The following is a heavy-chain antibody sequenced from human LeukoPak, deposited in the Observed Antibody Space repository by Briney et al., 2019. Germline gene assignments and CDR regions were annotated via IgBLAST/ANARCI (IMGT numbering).Heavy chain of an antibody. CDR1: GYTFTSYG. J-gene: IGHJ5*02. CDR2: ISAYNGNT. V-gene: IGHV1-18*01. CDR3: ARSGEGIAAAGHNWFDP. D-gene: IGHD6-13*01. Sequence: ASVKVSCKASGYTFTSYGISWVRQAPGQGLEWMGWISAYNGNTNYAQKLQGRVTMTTDTSTSTAYMELRSLRSDDTAVYYCARSGEGIAAAGHNWFDPWGQGTLATVSS.